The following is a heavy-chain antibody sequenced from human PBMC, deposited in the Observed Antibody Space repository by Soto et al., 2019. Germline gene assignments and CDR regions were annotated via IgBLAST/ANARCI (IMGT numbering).Heavy chain of an antibody. J-gene: IGHJ4*02. V-gene: IGHV1-46*03. CDR2: INPSGGST. Sequence: ASVKVSCKASRYTFPKNFTQWGRQAPGQGLECMGIINPSGGSTSYAQKVQGRVTMTRDTSTSTVYMELSSLRSEDTAVYYCARGPVGGYYDSSGYLTNFDYWGQGTLVTVSS. CDR3: ARGPVGGYYDSSGYLTNFDY. CDR1: RYTFPKNF. D-gene: IGHD3-22*01.